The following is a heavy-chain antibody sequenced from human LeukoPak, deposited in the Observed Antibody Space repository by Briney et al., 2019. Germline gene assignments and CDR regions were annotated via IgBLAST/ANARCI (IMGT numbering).Heavy chain of an antibody. CDR1: GFTFNNAW. Sequence: NPGGSLRLSCAASGFTFNNAWMNWVRQAPGKGLEWVGRIKRKADGATTDYAAPVKGRFIISRDDSKNTLCLQMNSLKTEDTALYYCTTSDAFDIWGQGTLVTVSS. CDR2: IKRKADGATT. V-gene: IGHV3-15*01. J-gene: IGHJ3*02. CDR3: TTSDAFDI.